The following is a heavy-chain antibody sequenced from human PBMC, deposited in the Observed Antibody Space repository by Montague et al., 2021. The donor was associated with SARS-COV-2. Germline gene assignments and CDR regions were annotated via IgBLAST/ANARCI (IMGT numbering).Heavy chain of an antibody. V-gene: IGHV4-59*01. J-gene: IGHJ4*02. CDR2: IFHSGHT. Sequence: SETLSLTCAVYGGSFSSYYWSWIRQAPGKGLEWIAYIFHSGHTNYNPSLRSRVAISIDTSRDQFSLSLTSITAADTAVYYWARQTYLASAYYFDYWGLGTLVTVSS. D-gene: IGHD3-10*01. CDR1: GGSFSSYY. CDR3: ARQTYLASAYYFDY.